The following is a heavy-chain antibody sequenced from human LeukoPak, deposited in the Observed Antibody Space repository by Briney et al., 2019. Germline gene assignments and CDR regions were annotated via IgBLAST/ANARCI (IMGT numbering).Heavy chain of an antibody. J-gene: IGHJ6*03. V-gene: IGHV4-59*01. CDR2: IYYSGST. CDR3: ARGSTVTTLSPFYYYSRDV. D-gene: IGHD4-17*01. Sequence: ASETLSLTCTVSGGSISSYYWSWIRQPPGKGLEWIGYIYYSGSTNYNPSLKSRATISVATSKHQFPLKLSSVTAADTAVYYCARGSTVTTLSPFYYYSRDVWGKGTTVTVSS. CDR1: GGSISSYY.